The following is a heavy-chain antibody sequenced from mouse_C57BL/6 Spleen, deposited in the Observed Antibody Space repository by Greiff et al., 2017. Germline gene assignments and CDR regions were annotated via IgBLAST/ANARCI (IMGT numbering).Heavy chain of an antibody. J-gene: IGHJ1*03. D-gene: IGHD2-3*01. CDR1: GFTFSDYY. CDR3: ARVDGYYDGYWYFDV. V-gene: IGHV5-16*01. Sequence: EVMLVESEGGLVQPGSSMKLSCTASGFTFSDYYMAWVRQVPEKGLEWVAHINYDGSSTYYLDSLKSRFIISRDNAKNILYLQMSSLKSEDTATYYCARVDGYYDGYWYFDVWGTGTTVTVSS. CDR2: INYDGSST.